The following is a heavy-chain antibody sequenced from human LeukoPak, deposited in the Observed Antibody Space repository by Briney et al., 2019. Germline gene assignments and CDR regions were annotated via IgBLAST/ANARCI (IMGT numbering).Heavy chain of an antibody. CDR1: GGSISISSYY. CDR3: ARHVSVGATEE. Sequence: SETLSLTCTVSGGSISISSYYWGWIRQPPGKGLEWIGSIYYSGSTYYNPSLKSRVTISVDTSKNQFSLKLSSVTAADTAVYYCARHVSVGATEEWGQGTLVTVSS. CDR2: IYYSGST. V-gene: IGHV4-39*01. J-gene: IGHJ4*02. D-gene: IGHD1-26*01.